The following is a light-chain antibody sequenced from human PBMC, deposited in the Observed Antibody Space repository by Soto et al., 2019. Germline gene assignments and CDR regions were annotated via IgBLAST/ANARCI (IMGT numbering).Light chain of an antibody. CDR2: QTS. Sequence: EIVLTQSPATLSSFPGDRVTLSCRASLYINTRLAWYQHRPGQAPRLLIYQTSIRAARIPASFSASGTGTDFNLTISDVQPEDFAVYSSHQRQSWPRTFGQGTKVDIK. CDR3: HQRQSWPRT. CDR1: LYINTR. V-gene: IGKV3-11*01. J-gene: IGKJ1*01.